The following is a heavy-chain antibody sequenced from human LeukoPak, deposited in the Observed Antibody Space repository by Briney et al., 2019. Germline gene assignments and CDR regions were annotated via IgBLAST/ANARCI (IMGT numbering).Heavy chain of an antibody. CDR1: GFTFSSYE. J-gene: IGHJ4*02. Sequence: GGSLRLSCVASGFTFSSYEMNWVRQAPGKGLEGVSYISSSGSTTYYPDSVKGRFTISRDNAKNSLYLQMNSLRAEDTAVYYCARARGIGAYPSFFDYWGQGTLVTVSS. CDR3: ARARGIGAYPSFFDY. D-gene: IGHD3-16*01. V-gene: IGHV3-48*03. CDR2: ISSSGSTT.